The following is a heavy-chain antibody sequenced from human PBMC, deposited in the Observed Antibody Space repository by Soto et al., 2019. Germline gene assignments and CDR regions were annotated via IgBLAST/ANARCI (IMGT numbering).Heavy chain of an antibody. V-gene: IGHV3-30*18. D-gene: IGHD6-13*01. CDR3: AKDRRAAAGRVPFDP. CDR2: ISYDGSNK. CDR1: GFTFSSYG. J-gene: IGHJ5*02. Sequence: HPGGSLRLSCAASGFTFSSYGMHWVRQAPGKGLEWVAVISYDGSNKYYADSVKGRFTVSRDNSKNTLYLQMNSLGAEDTAVYYCAKDRRAAAGRVPFDPWGQGTLVTVSS.